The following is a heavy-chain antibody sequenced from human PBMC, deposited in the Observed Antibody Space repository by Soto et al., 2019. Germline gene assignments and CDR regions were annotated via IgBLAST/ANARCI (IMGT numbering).Heavy chain of an antibody. CDR2: IETAGGGT. V-gene: IGHV3-74*01. Sequence: EVQLVESGGGLVQPGGSLRVSCAASGFTFRSHWIHWVRQAPGKGLEWVSRIETAGGGTSYADSVKGRFTISTDNAKNTVYLQMNGLRAEDTAVYYCATVFDLWGQGTLVTVSS. CDR3: ATVFDL. D-gene: IGHD4-17*01. J-gene: IGHJ5*02. CDR1: GFTFRSHW.